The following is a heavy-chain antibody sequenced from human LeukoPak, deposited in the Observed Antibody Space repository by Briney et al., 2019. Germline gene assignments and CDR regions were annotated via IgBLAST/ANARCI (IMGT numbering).Heavy chain of an antibody. CDR1: GFTFSSYS. CDR2: ISSSSSTI. D-gene: IGHD4-11*01. CDR3: ARDPTVTTDY. Sequence: QPGGSLRLSCAASGFTFSSYSMNRVRQAPWKGLEWVSYISSSSSTIYYADSVKGRFTISRDNAKNSLYLQMNSLRAEDTAVYYCARDPTVTTDYWGQGTLVTVSS. V-gene: IGHV3-48*01. J-gene: IGHJ4*02.